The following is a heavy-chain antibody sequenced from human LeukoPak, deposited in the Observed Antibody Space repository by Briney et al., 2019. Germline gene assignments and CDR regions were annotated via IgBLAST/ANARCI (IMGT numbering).Heavy chain of an antibody. Sequence: GGSLRLSCAASGFTFSSYAMHWVRQAPGKGLEWVSAISGSGGSTYYADSVKGRFTISRDNSKNTLYLQMNSLRAEDTAVYYCAKDDAYCGGDCYLPGDYWGQGTLVTVSS. V-gene: IGHV3-23*01. J-gene: IGHJ4*02. CDR3: AKDDAYCGGDCYLPGDY. CDR2: ISGSGGST. D-gene: IGHD2-21*02. CDR1: GFTFSSYA.